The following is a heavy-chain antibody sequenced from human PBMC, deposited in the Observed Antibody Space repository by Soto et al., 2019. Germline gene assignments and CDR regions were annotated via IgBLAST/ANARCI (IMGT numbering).Heavy chain of an antibody. V-gene: IGHV3-7*05. J-gene: IGHJ3*02. CDR3: ARDVSPGSSSLYLDAFDI. Sequence: EVQLEESGGEFVQRGGSLRVSCAASGFTLFAYLRTWVRHALEKGREWVANINREGSKKSYLDSVRGRFTISRDNVGNSLYLQMDSLRADDTALYYCARDVSPGSSSLYLDAFDIWGQGTMVTVSS. CDR1: GFTLFAYL. CDR2: INREGSKK. D-gene: IGHD6-13*01.